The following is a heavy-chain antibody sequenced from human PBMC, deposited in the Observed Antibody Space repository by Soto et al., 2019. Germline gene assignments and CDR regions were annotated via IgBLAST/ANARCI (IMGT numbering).Heavy chain of an antibody. Sequence: PSESLSLTCAVYGGSFSGYYWSWIRQPPGKGLEWIGEINHSGSTNYNPSLKSRVTISVDTSKNQFSLKLSSVTAADTAVYYCARVHSDYYYYYGMDVWGQGTTVTVSS. CDR1: GGSFSGYY. J-gene: IGHJ6*02. CDR3: ARVHSDYYYYYGMDV. CDR2: INHSGST. D-gene: IGHD3-10*01. V-gene: IGHV4-34*01.